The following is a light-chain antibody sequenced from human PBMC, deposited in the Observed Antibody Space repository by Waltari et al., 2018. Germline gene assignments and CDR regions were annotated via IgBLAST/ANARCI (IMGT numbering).Light chain of an antibody. CDR1: HSVSSS. V-gene: IGKV3-15*01. CDR2: DAS. J-gene: IGKJ2*01. CDR3: QQYKNWPPRT. Sequence: EIVMTQSPATLSVSPGERATLFCRASHSVSSSLAWYQQKPGQAPRLLIYDASTRATGIPARFSGSGSGTDFTLTIGSMQSEDFAVYYCQQYKNWPPRTFGQGTKLEIK.